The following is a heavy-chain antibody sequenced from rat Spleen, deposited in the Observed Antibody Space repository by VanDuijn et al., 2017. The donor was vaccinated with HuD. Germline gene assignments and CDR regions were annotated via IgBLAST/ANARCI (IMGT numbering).Heavy chain of an antibody. CDR1: GLSLTSNS. CDR3: ARGTTTFAY. CDR2: IWSNGDT. V-gene: IGHV2-47*01. J-gene: IGHJ3*01. D-gene: IGHD1-5*01. Sequence: QVQLKESGPGLVQPSQTLSLTCTVSGLSLTSNSVSWIRQPPGKGLEWMGVIWSNGDTHYNSALKSRLSISRDTSKSQVFLKMSSLKTEDTATYYCARGTTTFAYWGQGTLVTVSS.